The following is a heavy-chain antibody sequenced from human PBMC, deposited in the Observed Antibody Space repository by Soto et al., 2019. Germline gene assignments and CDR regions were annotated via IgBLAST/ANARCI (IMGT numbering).Heavy chain of an antibody. Sequence: VSLCLTCGAQGGSCIANARNWIRQPPVRGIEWIGDANHNGRANYNPSLKSRVTISVDASKSQFSLKLTSVTAADTAVYFCARGPGYCSAGTCYSDYSAPWRQRALVPVSP. CDR1: GGSCIANA. J-gene: IGHJ5*02. CDR2: ANHNGRA. CDR3: ARGPGYCSAGTCYSDYSAP. V-gene: IGHV4-34*01. D-gene: IGHD2-15*01.